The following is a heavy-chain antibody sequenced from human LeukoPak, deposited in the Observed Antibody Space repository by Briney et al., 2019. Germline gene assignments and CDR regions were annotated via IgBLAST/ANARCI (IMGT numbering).Heavy chain of an antibody. V-gene: IGHV4-30-2*05. J-gene: IGHJ5*02. D-gene: IGHD3-16*01. Sequence: SQTLSLTCAVSGGSIISSGYSWSWIRQPPGKGLEWIGYIYYSGSTYYNPSLKSRVTISVDTSKNHFSLSLMSVTAADTAVYYCVKDGGHTALDPWGQGTQVTVSS. CDR2: IYYSGST. CDR1: GGSIISSGYS. CDR3: VKDGGHTALDP.